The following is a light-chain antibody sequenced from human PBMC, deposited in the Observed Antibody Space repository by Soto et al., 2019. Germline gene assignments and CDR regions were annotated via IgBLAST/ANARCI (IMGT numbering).Light chain of an antibody. CDR2: DAS. J-gene: IGKJ1*01. Sequence: DIQMPHSPSTLSASVGDRVTITCRASQSISSWLAWYQQKPWKAPKLLTYDASSFESGVPSRFSGSGSGTEFTLTISSLQPDYFATYYCQQYNSYPWTLGQGTKVDIK. V-gene: IGKV1-5*01. CDR1: QSISSW. CDR3: QQYNSYPWT.